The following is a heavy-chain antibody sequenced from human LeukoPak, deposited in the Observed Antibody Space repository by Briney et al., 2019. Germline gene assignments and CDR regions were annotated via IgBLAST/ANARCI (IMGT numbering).Heavy chain of an antibody. Sequence: MGIINPSGGSTSYAQKFQGRVTMTRDTSTSTVYMELSSLRSEDTAVYYCARTAGRTFDYWGQGTLVTVSS. J-gene: IGHJ4*02. D-gene: IGHD6-6*01. V-gene: IGHV1-46*01. CDR2: INPSGGST. CDR3: ARTAGRTFDY.